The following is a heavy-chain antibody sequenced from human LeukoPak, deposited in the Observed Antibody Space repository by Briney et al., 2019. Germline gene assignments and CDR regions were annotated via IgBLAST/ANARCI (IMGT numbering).Heavy chain of an antibody. CDR2: VKSYTDGGTT. CDR1: GFTFSNAW. J-gene: IGHJ4*02. D-gene: IGHD3-10*01. V-gene: IGHV3-15*01. CDR3: TTDFHASGSYWGY. Sequence: PGGSLRLSCAASGFTFSNAWMNWVRQAPGKGLEWVGRVKSYTDGGTTDYAAPVKGRFTISRDDSKDTLYLQMNSLNSEDTGLYYCTTDFHASGSYWGYWGQGTLVTVSS.